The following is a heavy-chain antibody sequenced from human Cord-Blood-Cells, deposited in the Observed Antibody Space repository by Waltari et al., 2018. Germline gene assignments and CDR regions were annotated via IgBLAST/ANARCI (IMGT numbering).Heavy chain of an antibody. Sequence: QVQLVQSGAEVKKPGASVTVSFKASGYDFTGYSMLWVRQAPGQGLEWMGWINPNSGGTNYAQKFQGRVTMTRDTSISTAYMELSRLRSDDTAVYYCARAPVDYFDYWGQGTLVTVSS. CDR3: ARAPVDYFDY. D-gene: IGHD6-19*01. CDR2: INPNSGGT. V-gene: IGHV1-2*02. J-gene: IGHJ4*02. CDR1: GYDFTGYS.